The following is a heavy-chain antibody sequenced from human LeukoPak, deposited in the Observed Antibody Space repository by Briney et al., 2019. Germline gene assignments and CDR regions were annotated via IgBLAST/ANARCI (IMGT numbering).Heavy chain of an antibody. CDR2: IYTSGTT. D-gene: IGHD3-22*01. J-gene: IGHJ5*02. Sequence: SETLSLTCTVSGGSISSGDYYWNWIRQPAGKGLEWIGRIYTSGTTNYNPSLKSRVTISLDTSKNQFSLKLSSVTAADTAVYYCASIYYYDSAPFDPWGQGTLVTVSS. V-gene: IGHV4-61*02. CDR3: ASIYYYDSAPFDP. CDR1: GGSISSGDYY.